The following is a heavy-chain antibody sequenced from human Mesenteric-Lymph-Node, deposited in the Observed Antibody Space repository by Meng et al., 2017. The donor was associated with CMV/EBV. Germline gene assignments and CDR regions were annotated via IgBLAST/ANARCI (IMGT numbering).Heavy chain of an antibody. CDR3: ARGGSIPIIYFDL. Sequence: CTVSGGSISSYYWSWIRQPPGKGLEWIGYIYYSGSTNYNPSLKSRVTISVDTSKNQFSLKLSSVTAADTAVYYCARGGSIPIIYFDLWGRGTLVTVSS. V-gene: IGHV4-59*01. J-gene: IGHJ2*01. CDR2: IYYSGST. CDR1: GGSISSYY. D-gene: IGHD1-26*01.